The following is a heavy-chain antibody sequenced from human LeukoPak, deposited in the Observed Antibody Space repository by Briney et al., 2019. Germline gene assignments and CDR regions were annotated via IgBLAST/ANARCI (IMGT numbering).Heavy chain of an antibody. J-gene: IGHJ4*02. Sequence: ETLSLTCTVSGGSISSYYWSWIRQPPGKGPEWIGYIYYSGSANYNPSLKSRVTISVDTSKNQFSLKLSSVTAADTAVYYCARGIAARHDYWGQGTLVTVSS. D-gene: IGHD6-6*01. CDR2: IYYSGSA. CDR3: ARGIAARHDY. CDR1: GGSISSYY. V-gene: IGHV4-59*01.